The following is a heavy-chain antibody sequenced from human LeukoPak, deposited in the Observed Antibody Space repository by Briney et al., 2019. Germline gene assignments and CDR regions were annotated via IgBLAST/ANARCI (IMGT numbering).Heavy chain of an antibody. Sequence: GASVKVSCKTSGYTFTSFGISWVRQAPGQGFEWMGWMNPNSGNTGYAQKFQGRVTITRNTSISTAYMELSSLRSEDTAVYYCARGDIVVVPAVRGYMDVWGKGTTVTVSS. V-gene: IGHV1-8*03. D-gene: IGHD2-2*01. CDR1: GYTFTSFG. CDR3: ARGDIVVVPAVRGYMDV. J-gene: IGHJ6*03. CDR2: MNPNSGNT.